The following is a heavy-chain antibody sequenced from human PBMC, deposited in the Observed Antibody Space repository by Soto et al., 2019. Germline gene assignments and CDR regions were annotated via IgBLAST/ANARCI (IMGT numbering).Heavy chain of an antibody. D-gene: IGHD3-22*01. V-gene: IGHV4-31*03. Sequence: PSETLSLTCTVCGGSISSGCYYWSWIRQHPGKGLEWIGYIYYIGSTYYNPSLKSRVTISVDTSKNQFSLKLSSVTAADTAVYYFSRVDQTNYYDSSGYYYRWFDPWGQGTLVTVCS. J-gene: IGHJ5*02. CDR1: GGSISSGCYY. CDR2: IYYIGST. CDR3: SRVDQTNYYDSSGYYYRWFDP.